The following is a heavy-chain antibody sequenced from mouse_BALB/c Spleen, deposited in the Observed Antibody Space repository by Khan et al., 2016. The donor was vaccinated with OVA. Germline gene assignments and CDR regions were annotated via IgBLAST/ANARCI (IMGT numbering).Heavy chain of an antibody. CDR1: GYTFTNYW. J-gene: IGHJ1*01. CDR2: IYPGGYXT. V-gene: IGHV1-63*02. D-gene: IGHD3-1*01. Sequence: QVQLQQSGGEVVRPGTSVKISCKASGYTFTNYWLGWVRQRPGHGLEWIGDIYPGGYXTNYNEKFKDKATLTVDTSSTTANMQLSSLTSEDSAVYFCARWATWYFDVWGAGTTVTVSS. CDR3: ARWATWYFDV.